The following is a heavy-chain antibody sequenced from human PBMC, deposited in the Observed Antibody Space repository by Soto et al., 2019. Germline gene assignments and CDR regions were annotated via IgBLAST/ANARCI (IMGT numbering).Heavy chain of an antibody. V-gene: IGHV5-51*01. J-gene: IGHJ6*02. CDR1: GYSFTSYW. CDR3: ARASQPGYFHYYYYYGMDV. CDR2: IYPGDSDT. D-gene: IGHD6-13*01. Sequence: GESLKISCKGSGYSFTSYWIGWVRQMPGKGLEWMGIIYPGDSDTRYSPSFQGQVTISADKSISTAYLQWSSLKASDTAMYYCARASQPGYFHYYYYYGMDVWGQGTTVTVSS.